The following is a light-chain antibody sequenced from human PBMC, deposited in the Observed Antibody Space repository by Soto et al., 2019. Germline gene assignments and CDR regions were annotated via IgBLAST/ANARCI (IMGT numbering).Light chain of an antibody. CDR2: DVS. J-gene: IGLJ1*01. V-gene: IGLV2-14*01. CDR1: SSDVGGYNY. CDR3: SSYTSSSTYV. Sequence: LTQPASVSGSPGESITISSTGTSSDVGGYNYVSWYQQHPGKAPKLMIYDVSNRPSGVSNRFSGSKSGNTASLTISGLQAEDEADYYCSSYTSSSTYVFGTGTKVTVL.